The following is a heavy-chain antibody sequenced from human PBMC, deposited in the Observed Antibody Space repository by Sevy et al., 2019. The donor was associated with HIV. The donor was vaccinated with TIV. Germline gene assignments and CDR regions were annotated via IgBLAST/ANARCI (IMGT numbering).Heavy chain of an antibody. V-gene: IGHV3-7*01. CDR3: ARAPGVTNVRPYDYYGMDF. CDR1: GFTFSSHG. J-gene: IGHJ6*02. Sequence: GGSLRLSCAASGFTFSSHGMSGVRQSPGKGLEGVANIKREGNERDYEDSVKGRFMVSRENTETSLSLEMNSLTVEDTDVYYCARAPGVTNVRPYDYYGMDFWGQGTTVTVSS. CDR2: IKREGNER. D-gene: IGHD4-4*01.